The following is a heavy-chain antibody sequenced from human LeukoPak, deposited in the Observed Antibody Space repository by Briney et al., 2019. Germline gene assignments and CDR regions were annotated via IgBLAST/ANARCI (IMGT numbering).Heavy chain of an antibody. Sequence: ASVKVSCKASGYSFTGYYMHWVRQAPGQGLEWMGWINPNSGDTNYAQKFHGRVTMTRDTSISTGYMGLSSLKSDDTAVYYCARSGYCSSTGCHTGDYWGQGTLVTVSS. J-gene: IGHJ4*02. V-gene: IGHV1-2*02. D-gene: IGHD2-2*02. CDR1: GYSFTGYY. CDR2: INPNSGDT. CDR3: ARSGYCSSTGCHTGDY.